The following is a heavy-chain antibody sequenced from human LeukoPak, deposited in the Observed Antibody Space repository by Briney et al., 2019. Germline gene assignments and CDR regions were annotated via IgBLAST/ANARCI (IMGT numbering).Heavy chain of an antibody. J-gene: IGHJ4*02. CDR1: GFTFSSYS. V-gene: IGHV3-48*01. CDR3: ARDLRGGALGDY. CDR2: ISGSSSTI. D-gene: IGHD3-10*01. Sequence: GGSLRLSCAASGFTFSSYSMNWVRQAPGKGLEWVSYISGSSSTIYYADSVKGRFTISRDNSKNTLYLQMNSLRAEDTAVYYCARDLRGGALGDYWGQGTLVTVSS.